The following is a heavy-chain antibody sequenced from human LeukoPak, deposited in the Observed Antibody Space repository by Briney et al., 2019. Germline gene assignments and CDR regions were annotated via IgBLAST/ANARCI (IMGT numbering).Heavy chain of an antibody. Sequence: PSETLSLTCAVYGASFSGSYWSWIRQSPGKGLEWIGEINPSGSTNYNPSLKSRVTMSVDTSENQFSLKLSSLTAADTAMYYCARGIAARPSYYYYYMDVWGKGTTVTVSS. CDR3: ARGIAARPSYYYYYMDV. J-gene: IGHJ6*03. CDR1: GASFSGSY. CDR2: INPSGST. D-gene: IGHD6-6*01. V-gene: IGHV4-34*01.